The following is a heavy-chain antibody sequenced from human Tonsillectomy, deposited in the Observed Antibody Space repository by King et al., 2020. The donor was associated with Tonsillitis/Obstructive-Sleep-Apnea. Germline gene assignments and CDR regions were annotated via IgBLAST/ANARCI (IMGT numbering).Heavy chain of an antibody. J-gene: IGHJ6*02. CDR2: ISYDGSNK. CDR3: ARDRALGYSDGLSYYYFYGMDV. V-gene: IGHV3-30*04. D-gene: IGHD5-18*01. Sequence: VQLVESGGGVVQPGRSLRLSCAASKFTFRSYAMHWVRQAPGKGLEWVAVISYDGSNKYYADSVKGRFTISRDNSKNTLYLQMNSLRAEDTAVYYCARDRALGYSDGLSYYYFYGMDVWGQGTTGTVSS. CDR1: KFTFRSYA.